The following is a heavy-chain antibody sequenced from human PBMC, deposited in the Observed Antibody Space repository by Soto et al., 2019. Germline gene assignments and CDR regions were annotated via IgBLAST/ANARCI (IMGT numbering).Heavy chain of an antibody. CDR3: ARVRAQLGYCSGPSCLPYYNGMDV. J-gene: IGHJ6*02. CDR1: GYTFTNYG. D-gene: IGHD2-15*01. V-gene: IGHV1-18*01. CDR2: ISTYNGDT. Sequence: QVQLVQSGAEVRKPGASVKVSCTASGYTFTNYGFSWVRQAPGQGLEWMGWISTYNGDTNYAQKVQGRVTMTTDTSTSTVYMELSSLRSDDTAVYYCARVRAQLGYCSGPSCLPYYNGMDVWGQGTTVTVSS.